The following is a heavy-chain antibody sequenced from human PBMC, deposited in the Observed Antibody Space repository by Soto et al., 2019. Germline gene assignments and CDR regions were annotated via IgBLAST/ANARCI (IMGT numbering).Heavy chain of an antibody. Sequence: QVQLVQSGAEVKKPGSSVKVSCKASGGTFSSYTISWVRQAPGQGLEWMGRIIPILGIANYAQKFQGRVTITAYKSTSTAYMELSSLRSEDTAVYYCARDLERYCSGGSCWGWFDPWGQGTLVTVSS. CDR1: GGTFSSYT. V-gene: IGHV1-69*08. D-gene: IGHD2-15*01. CDR2: IIPILGIA. J-gene: IGHJ5*02. CDR3: ARDLERYCSGGSCWGWFDP.